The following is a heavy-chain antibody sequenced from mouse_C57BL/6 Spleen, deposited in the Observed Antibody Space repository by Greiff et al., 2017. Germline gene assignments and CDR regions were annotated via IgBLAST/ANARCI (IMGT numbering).Heavy chain of an antibody. V-gene: IGHV3-1*01. CDR2: ISYSGST. J-gene: IGHJ2*01. CDR3: ARAPYYYGSSSPFDY. CDR1: GYSITSGYD. Sequence: VQLKESGPGMVKPSQSLSLTCTVTGYSITSGYDWHWIRHFPGNKLEWMGYISYSGSTNYNPSLKSRISITHDTSKNHFFLELNSVTTEDTATYYCARAPYYYGSSSPFDYWGQGTTLTVSS. D-gene: IGHD1-1*01.